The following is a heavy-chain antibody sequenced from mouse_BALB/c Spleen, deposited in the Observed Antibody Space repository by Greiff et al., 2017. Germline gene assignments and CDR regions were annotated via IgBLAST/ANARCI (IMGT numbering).Heavy chain of an antibody. V-gene: IGHV3-2*02. Sequence: EVKLMESGPGLVKPSQSLSLTCTVTGYSITSDYAWNWIRQFPGNKLEWMGYISYSGSTSYNPSLKSRISITRDTSKNQFFLQLNSVTTEDTATYYCARLHYAMDYWGQGTSVTVSS. J-gene: IGHJ4*01. CDR3: ARLHYAMDY. CDR2: ISYSGST. CDR1: GYSITSDYA.